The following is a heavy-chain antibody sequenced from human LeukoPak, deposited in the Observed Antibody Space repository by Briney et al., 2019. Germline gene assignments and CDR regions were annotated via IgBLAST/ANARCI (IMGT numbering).Heavy chain of an antibody. Sequence: GGSLRLSCAASGFTFSSYSINWVRQAPGKGLEWVSSISSSSSYIYYADSVKGRFTISRDNAKNSLYLQMNSLRAEDTAVYYCARGYCSGGSCYHNWFDPWGQGTLVTVSS. CDR3: ARGYCSGGSCYHNWFDP. J-gene: IGHJ5*02. CDR1: GFTFSSYS. CDR2: ISSSSSYI. V-gene: IGHV3-21*01. D-gene: IGHD2-15*01.